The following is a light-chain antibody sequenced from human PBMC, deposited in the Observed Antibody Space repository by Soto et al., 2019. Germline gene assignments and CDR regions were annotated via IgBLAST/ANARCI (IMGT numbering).Light chain of an antibody. Sequence: EVMMTQSPATLSVSPGERATLSCRATQSVSNNVAWYQQKPGQVPRLLIYYASTRATGIPARFSGSGSGTEFTLTISNLQSEDFALYYCQQYNDWPPITFGQGTRLEIK. CDR1: QSVSNN. CDR3: QQYNDWPPIT. V-gene: IGKV3-15*01. CDR2: YAS. J-gene: IGKJ5*01.